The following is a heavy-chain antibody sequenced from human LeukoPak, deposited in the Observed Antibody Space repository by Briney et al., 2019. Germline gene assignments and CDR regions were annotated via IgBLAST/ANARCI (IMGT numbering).Heavy chain of an antibody. CDR2: INPNSGGT. D-gene: IGHD3-22*01. V-gene: IGHV1-2*06. Sequence: ASVKVSCKASGYTFTGYYMHWVRQAPGQGLEWMGRINPNSGGTNYAQKFQGRVTMTRDTSISTAYMELSRLRSDDTAVYYCARVQECYYDSSGYFYPFDYWGQGTLVTVSS. J-gene: IGHJ4*02. CDR1: GYTFTGYY. CDR3: ARVQECYYDSSGYFYPFDY.